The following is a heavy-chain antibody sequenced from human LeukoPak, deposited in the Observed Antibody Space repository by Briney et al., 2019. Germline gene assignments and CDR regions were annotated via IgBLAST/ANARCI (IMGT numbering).Heavy chain of an antibody. CDR3: ARGHFRDYVDYATLHDTFDI. Sequence: ASVKVSCKASGYTFTGYYIHWVRQAPGQGLEWMGWINPDSGGTNYAQRFQGRVTMTRDTSISSAYMELSRLRSDDTAVYYCARGHFRDYVDYATLHDTFDIWGLGTMVTVS. J-gene: IGHJ3*02. D-gene: IGHD4-17*01. V-gene: IGHV1-2*02. CDR2: INPDSGGT. CDR1: GYTFTGYY.